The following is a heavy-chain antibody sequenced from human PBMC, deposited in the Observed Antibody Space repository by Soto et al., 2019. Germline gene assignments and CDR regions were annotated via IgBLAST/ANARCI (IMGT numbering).Heavy chain of an antibody. D-gene: IGHD3-22*01. V-gene: IGHV4-34*01. Sequence: SETLSLTCAVYGGSFSGYYWSWIRQPPGKGLEWIGSIYYSGSTYYNPSLKSRVTISVDTSKNQFSLKLSSVTAADTAVYYCAGQTADSSGYYSADVWGQGTTVTVSS. CDR2: IYYSGST. J-gene: IGHJ6*02. CDR3: AGQTADSSGYYSADV. CDR1: GGSFSGYY.